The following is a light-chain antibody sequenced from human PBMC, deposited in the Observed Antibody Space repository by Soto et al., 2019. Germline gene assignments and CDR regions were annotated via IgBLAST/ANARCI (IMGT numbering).Light chain of an antibody. CDR3: QQYTDWPWT. J-gene: IGKJ1*01. CDR1: QSVGRN. CDR2: AAS. Sequence: DIVMTRSPATLSVSPGERATLSCRASQSVGRNLAWYQQKPGQAPRLLIYAASGRASDLPARFSGSGSGTEFTLTIRSLQSEDFAVYYCQQYTDWPWTLGQGTKVDIK. V-gene: IGKV3-15*01.